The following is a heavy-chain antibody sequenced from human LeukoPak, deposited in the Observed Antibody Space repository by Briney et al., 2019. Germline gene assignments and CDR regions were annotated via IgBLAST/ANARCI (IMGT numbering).Heavy chain of an antibody. V-gene: IGHV3-21*01. Sequence: GASLRLSCADSGFTFSSYSMKWVRQDPGKGLEWVSSISSSSSYMYYADSVNGRFTISRDNAKNSLYLQMNSLRAEDTAVYYCARDQLKTGSYFDYWGQGTLVTVSS. CDR3: ARDQLKTGSYFDY. CDR1: GFTFSSYS. D-gene: IGHD3-10*01. J-gene: IGHJ4*02. CDR2: ISSSSSYM.